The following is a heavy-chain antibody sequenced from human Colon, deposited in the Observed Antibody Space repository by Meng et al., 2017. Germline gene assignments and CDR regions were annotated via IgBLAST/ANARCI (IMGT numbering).Heavy chain of an antibody. V-gene: IGHV4-30-4*01. CDR1: GSSINNADYY. D-gene: IGHD2-15*01. J-gene: IGHJ4*02. Sequence: QVQLQESGPGLVKPSQTLSLTCTVPGSSINNADYYWSWIRQPPGKGLEWIGYIYYSGSTYYNPSLNSRVTISVDTSKNQFSLKLSSVTAADTAVYYCARVGACSGGSCYFRLFDYWGQGTLVTVSS. CDR2: IYYSGST. CDR3: ARVGACSGGSCYFRLFDY.